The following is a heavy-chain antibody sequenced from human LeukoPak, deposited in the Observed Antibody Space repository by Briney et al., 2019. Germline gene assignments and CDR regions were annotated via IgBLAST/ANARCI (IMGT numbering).Heavy chain of an antibody. Sequence: SETLSLTCTVSGGSISSGDYYWSWIRQPPGKGLEWIGYIYYSGSTYYNPSLKSRVTISVDTSKNQFSLKLSSVTAADTAVYCCARVWSSGWFYYFDYWGQGTLVTVSS. CDR2: IYYSGST. CDR3: ARVWSSGWFYYFDY. D-gene: IGHD6-19*01. CDR1: GGSISSGDYY. V-gene: IGHV4-30-4*01. J-gene: IGHJ4*02.